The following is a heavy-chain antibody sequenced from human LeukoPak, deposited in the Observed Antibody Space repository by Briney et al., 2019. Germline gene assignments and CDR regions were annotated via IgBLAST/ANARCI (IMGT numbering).Heavy chain of an antibody. J-gene: IGHJ3*02. CDR3: ATPGERNDAFDI. CDR1: GFTFSNYA. CDR2: ISGTGGNT. V-gene: IGHV3-23*01. D-gene: IGHD7-27*01. Sequence: GGSLRLSCAAAGFTFSNYAMSWVRQAPGKGLEWVSAISGTGGNTYYADSVKGRFTISRDNAKNSLYLQMNSLRAEDTAVYYCATPGERNDAFDIWGQGTMVTVSS.